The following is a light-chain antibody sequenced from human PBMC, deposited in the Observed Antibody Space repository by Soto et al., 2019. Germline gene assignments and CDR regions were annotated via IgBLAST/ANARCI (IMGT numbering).Light chain of an antibody. Sequence: VFTQSPGTLSLSPGERGTLSCRASQSVSSTYLTWYQQKPGQAPRLLIYEASSRATGIPDRFSGSGSGTDFSLTISRLEPEDFAGYYCQHYDSLRWTFGLGPNGDI. V-gene: IGKV3-20*01. CDR3: QHYDSLRWT. CDR1: QSVSSTY. J-gene: IGKJ1*01. CDR2: EAS.